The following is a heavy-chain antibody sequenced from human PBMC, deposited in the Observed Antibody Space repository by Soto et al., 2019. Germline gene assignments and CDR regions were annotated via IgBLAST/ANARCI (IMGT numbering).Heavy chain of an antibody. J-gene: IGHJ5*02. D-gene: IGHD3-10*01. CDR3: VRDRYSSSGWFDP. Sequence: SQTLSLPCAISGDSVSSYSPAWNWIRQSPSGGLEWLGRTYYRSRFFSDYAESVKSRIIINPDTSKNQFSLQLKSVTPEDTAVYYCVRDRYSSSGWFDPWGQGTPVTVSS. CDR2: TYYRSRFFS. CDR1: GDSVSSYSPA. V-gene: IGHV6-1*01.